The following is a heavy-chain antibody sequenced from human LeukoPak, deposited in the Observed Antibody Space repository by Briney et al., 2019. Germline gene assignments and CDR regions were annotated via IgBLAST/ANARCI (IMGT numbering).Heavy chain of an antibody. Sequence: SETLSLTCTVSGGSISSYYWSRIRQPAGKGLEWIGRIYSSGSTNYNPSLKSRVTMSVDTSKNQFSLKLSSVTAADTAVYYCARGQYHLLYWYFDLWGRGTLVTVSS. CDR3: ARGQYHLLYWYFDL. J-gene: IGHJ2*01. D-gene: IGHD2-2*01. CDR1: GGSISSYY. CDR2: IYSSGST. V-gene: IGHV4-4*07.